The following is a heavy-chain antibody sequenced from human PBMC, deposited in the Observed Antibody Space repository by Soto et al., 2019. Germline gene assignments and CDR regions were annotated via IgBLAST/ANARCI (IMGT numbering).Heavy chain of an antibody. V-gene: IGHV1-2*02. J-gene: IGHJ4*02. Sequence: GASVKVSCKASGYTFTGYYIQWVRQAPGQGLEWMGWINPNSGGTNYAQNFQGRVSMTRDTSISTAFMELSSLRSDDAAVYYCARGFDWGGTFDYWGQGTLVT. D-gene: IGHD3-9*01. CDR3: ARGFDWGGTFDY. CDR2: INPNSGGT. CDR1: GYTFTGYY.